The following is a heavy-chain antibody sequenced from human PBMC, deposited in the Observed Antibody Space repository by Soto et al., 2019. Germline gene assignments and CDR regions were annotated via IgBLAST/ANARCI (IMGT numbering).Heavy chain of an antibody. D-gene: IGHD6-19*01. Sequence: WSLRLSCAASGFTFSSYGMHWVRQAPGKGLEWVAVIWYDGSNKYYADSVKGRFTISRDNSKNTLYLQMNSLRAEDTAVYYCARGIAVDGLYYFDYWGQGTLVTVSS. J-gene: IGHJ4*02. V-gene: IGHV3-33*01. CDR2: IWYDGSNK. CDR3: ARGIAVDGLYYFDY. CDR1: GFTFSSYG.